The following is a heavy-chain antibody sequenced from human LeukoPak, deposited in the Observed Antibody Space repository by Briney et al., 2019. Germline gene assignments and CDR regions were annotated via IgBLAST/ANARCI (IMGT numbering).Heavy chain of an antibody. D-gene: IGHD6-19*01. CDR3: ARLAVAGRGSGRFDY. Sequence: ASVKVSCKASGYTFTSYYMHWVRQAPGQGLEWTGIINPSGGSTSYAQKFQGRVTMTRDTSTSTVYMELSSLRSEDTAVYYCARLAVAGRGSGRFDYWGQGTLVTVPS. V-gene: IGHV1-46*01. J-gene: IGHJ4*02. CDR1: GYTFTSYY. CDR2: INPSGGST.